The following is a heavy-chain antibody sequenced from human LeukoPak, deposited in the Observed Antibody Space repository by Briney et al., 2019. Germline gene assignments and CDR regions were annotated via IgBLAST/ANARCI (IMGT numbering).Heavy chain of an antibody. CDR2: ISSSSSTI. CDR3: ARDVVGATFDY. Sequence: GGSLRLSCAASGFTFSSYSMNWVRQAPGKGLEWVSYISSSSSTIYYADSVKGRFAISRDNAKNSLYLQMNSLRAEDTAVYYCARDVVGATFDYWGQGTLVTVSS. D-gene: IGHD1-26*01. J-gene: IGHJ4*02. CDR1: GFTFSSYS. V-gene: IGHV3-48*04.